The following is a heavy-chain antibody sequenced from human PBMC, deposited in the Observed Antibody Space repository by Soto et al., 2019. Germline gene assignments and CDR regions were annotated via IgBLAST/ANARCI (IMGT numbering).Heavy chain of an antibody. CDR3: AREFPSYVNSDSYLDY. Sequence: PSQTLSLTCAISGDSVSGSSAAWNWIRQSPSRGLEWLGRTYYRSRWYNDYAVSVKSRITVTPDTSKNQFSLHLNSVTPEDTAVYYCAREFPSYVNSDSYLDYWGQGAPVPV. CDR1: GDSVSGSSAA. D-gene: IGHD2-21*02. V-gene: IGHV6-1*01. J-gene: IGHJ4*02. CDR2: TYYRSRWYN.